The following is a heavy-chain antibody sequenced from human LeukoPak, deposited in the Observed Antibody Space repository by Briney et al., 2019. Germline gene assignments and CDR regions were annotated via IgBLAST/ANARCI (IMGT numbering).Heavy chain of an antibody. CDR1: GFTFSSYA. V-gene: IGHV3-30-3*01. CDR3: AREAVVTDNWFDP. CDR2: ISYDGSNK. Sequence: GGSLRLSCAASGFTFSSYAMHWVRQAPGKGLEWVAVISYDGSNKYYADSVKGRFTISRDNSKNTLYLQMNSLRAEDTAVYYCAREAVVTDNWFDPWGQGTLVTVSS. D-gene: IGHD2-21*02. J-gene: IGHJ5*02.